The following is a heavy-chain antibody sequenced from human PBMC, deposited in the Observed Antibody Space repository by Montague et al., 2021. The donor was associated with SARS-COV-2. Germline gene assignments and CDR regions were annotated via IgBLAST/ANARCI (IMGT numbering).Heavy chain of an antibody. CDR2: IRTTGHT. D-gene: IGHD1-26*01. CDR3: ARFGSGTHEFDL. V-gene: IGHV4-61*02. J-gene: IGHJ4*02. Sequence: TLSLTCTVSGASISTGSYYWSWIRQPAGKGLEWIGRIRTTGHTDYNSSLESRVFMSVDTSTNQFSLSLTSVTAADTAVYFCARFGSGTHEFDLWGQGTLVTVSS. CDR1: GASISTGSYY.